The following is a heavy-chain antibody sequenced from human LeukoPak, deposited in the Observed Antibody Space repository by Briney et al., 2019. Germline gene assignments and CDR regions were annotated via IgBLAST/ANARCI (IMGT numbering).Heavy chain of an antibody. Sequence: GASVKVSCKACGYTFTGYYMHLVRQAPGQGLEWMGWINPNSGGTNYAQKFQGRVTMTRDTSISTAYMELSRLRSDDTAVYYCARELSWGAVIDYWGQGTLVTVSS. CDR3: ARELSWGAVIDY. V-gene: IGHV1-2*02. D-gene: IGHD1-26*01. CDR2: INPNSGGT. J-gene: IGHJ4*02. CDR1: GYTFTGYY.